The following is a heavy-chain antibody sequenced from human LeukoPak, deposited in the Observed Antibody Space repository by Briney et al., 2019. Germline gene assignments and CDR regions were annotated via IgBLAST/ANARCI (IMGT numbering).Heavy chain of an antibody. D-gene: IGHD2-2*02. CDR1: VGSISSGNW. CDR3: ATAPILRGEGGEHYKYGMDV. CDR2: IYHNGTL. Sequence: SETLSLTCAVSVGSISSGNWWTWVRQSPGKGLEWIGEIYHNGTLNYNPSLKIRVTVSADSFKNHFSLKLTSVTAADTAVYYCATAPILRGEGGEHYKYGMDVWGQGTTVIVSS. V-gene: IGHV4-4*02. J-gene: IGHJ6*02.